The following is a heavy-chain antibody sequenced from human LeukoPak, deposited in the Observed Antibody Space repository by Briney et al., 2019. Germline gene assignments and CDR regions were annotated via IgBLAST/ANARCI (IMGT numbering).Heavy chain of an antibody. D-gene: IGHD3-22*01. J-gene: IGHJ4*02. Sequence: SETLSLTCTVSGGSISSSTYYWGWIRQPPGKGLEWIGSIYYSGSTYYNPSLKSRVTISVDTSKNQFSLKLGSVTAADTAVYYCARGPLYYYDSSGYYSDWGQGTLVTVSS. CDR3: ARGPLYYYDSSGYYSD. CDR2: IYYSGST. V-gene: IGHV4-39*07. CDR1: GGSISSSTYY.